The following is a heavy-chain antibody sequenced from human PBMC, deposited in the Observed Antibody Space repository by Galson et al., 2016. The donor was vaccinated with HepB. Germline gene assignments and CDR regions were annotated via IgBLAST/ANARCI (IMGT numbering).Heavy chain of an antibody. CDR2: ISSDGSYT. J-gene: IGHJ4*01. CDR1: GFNFRDYW. D-gene: IGHD6-25*01. V-gene: IGHV3-74*01. Sequence: SLRLSCAASGFNFRDYWMHWVRQAPGKGLVWVSHISSDGSYTSYADSVKGRFTISRDNAKNMLYLQMNSLRAEDTAVYYCARDRTSRAAVDYWGHGTLVTVSS. CDR3: ARDRTSRAAVDY.